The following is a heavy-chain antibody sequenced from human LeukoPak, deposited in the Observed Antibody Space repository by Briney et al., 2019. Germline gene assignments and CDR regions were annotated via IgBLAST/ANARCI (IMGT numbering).Heavy chain of an antibody. CDR1: GFTFSSYG. J-gene: IGHJ6*02. V-gene: IGHV3-30*18. Sequence: GGSLRLSWAASGFTFSSYGMHWVRQAPGKGLEWVAVISYDGSNKYYADSVKGRFTISRDNSKNTLYLQMNSLRAEDTAVYYCAKDLAEYGMDVWGQGTTVTVSS. CDR2: ISYDGSNK. CDR3: AKDLAEYGMDV.